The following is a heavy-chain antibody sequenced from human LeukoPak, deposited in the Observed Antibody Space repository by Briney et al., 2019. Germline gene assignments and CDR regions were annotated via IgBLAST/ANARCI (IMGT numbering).Heavy chain of an antibody. CDR1: GYSISSGYY. D-gene: IGHD5-18*01. CDR3: ARHRDTVMFDY. CDR2: IYHSGST. J-gene: IGHJ4*02. V-gene: IGHV4-38-2*01. Sequence: PSETLSLTCAVSGYSISSGYYWGWIRQPPGKGLEWIGSIYHSGSTYYNPSLKSRVTISVDTSKNQFSLKLSSVTAADTAVYYCARHRDTVMFDYWGQGTLVTVSS.